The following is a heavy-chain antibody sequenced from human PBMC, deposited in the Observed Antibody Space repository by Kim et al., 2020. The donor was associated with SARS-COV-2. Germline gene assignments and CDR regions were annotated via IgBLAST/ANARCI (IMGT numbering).Heavy chain of an antibody. V-gene: IGHV3-15*01. CDR3: TTELGVVVPAAMFGY. J-gene: IGHJ4*02. D-gene: IGHD2-2*01. CDR1: GFTFSNAW. CDR2: IKSKTDGGTT. Sequence: GGSLRLSCAASGFTFSNAWMSWVRQAPGKGLEWVGRIKSKTDGGTTDYAAPVKGRFTISRDDSKNTLYLQMNSLKTEDTAVYYCTTELGVVVPAAMFGYWGQGTLVTVSS.